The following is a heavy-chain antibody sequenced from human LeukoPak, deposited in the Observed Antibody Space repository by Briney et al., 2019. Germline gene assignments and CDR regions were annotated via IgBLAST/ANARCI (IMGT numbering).Heavy chain of an antibody. Sequence: GGSLRLSCAASGFTVSSNYMSWVRQAPGKGLEWVSVIYSGGYTYYADSVKGRFTISRDNFKNTLYLQMNSLRAEDTAVYYCARVSTGTYYGMDVWGQGTTVTVSS. V-gene: IGHV3-66*01. D-gene: IGHD2-2*01. J-gene: IGHJ6*02. CDR3: ARVSTGTYYGMDV. CDR1: GFTVSSNY. CDR2: IYSGGYT.